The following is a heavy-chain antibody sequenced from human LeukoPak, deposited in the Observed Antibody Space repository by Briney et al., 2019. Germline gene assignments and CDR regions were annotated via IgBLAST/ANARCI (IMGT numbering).Heavy chain of an antibody. Sequence: ASVKVSCKASGYTFTSYYMHWVRQAPGQGLEWMGIINPSGGSTSYAQKFQGRVTMTRDMSTSTDYMELSSLRSEDTAVYYCARGGTIVGGSYPHYYYYMDVWGKGTTVTISS. V-gene: IGHV1-46*01. CDR3: ARGGTIVGGSYPHYYYYMDV. D-gene: IGHD1-26*01. CDR2: INPSGGST. J-gene: IGHJ6*03. CDR1: GYTFTSYY.